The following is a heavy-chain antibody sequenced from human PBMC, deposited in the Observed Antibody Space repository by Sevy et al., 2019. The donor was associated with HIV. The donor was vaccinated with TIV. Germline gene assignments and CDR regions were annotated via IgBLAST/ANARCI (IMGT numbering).Heavy chain of an antibody. CDR1: GFTFSSYA. CDR3: AKLRTQRYGGNTELFDY. D-gene: IGHD2-15*01. V-gene: IGHV3-23*01. Sequence: GGSLRLSCAASGFTFSSYATSWVRQAPGKGLEWVSAISGRGGSTYYADSVKGRFTISRDNSKNTLYRQMNSLRAEDTGVYYCAKLRTQRYGGNTELFDYWGQGTLVTVSS. J-gene: IGHJ4*02. CDR2: ISGRGGST.